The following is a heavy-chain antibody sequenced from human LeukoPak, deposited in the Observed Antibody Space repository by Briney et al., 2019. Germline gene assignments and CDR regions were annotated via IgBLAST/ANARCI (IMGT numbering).Heavy chain of an antibody. D-gene: IGHD3-10*01. Sequence: GGSLRLSGAASGFTFSSYSMNWVRQAPGKGLEWVSSISSSSSYIYYADSVKGRFTISRDNAKNSLYLQMNSLRAEDTAVYYCASGGSLKGYWGQGTLVTVSS. CDR2: ISSSSSYI. CDR1: GFTFSSYS. V-gene: IGHV3-21*01. J-gene: IGHJ4*02. CDR3: ASGGSLKGY.